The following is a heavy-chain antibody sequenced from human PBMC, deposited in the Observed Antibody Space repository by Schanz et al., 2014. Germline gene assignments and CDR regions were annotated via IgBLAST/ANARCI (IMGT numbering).Heavy chain of an antibody. CDR3: ARGPSQGYSYGHNIGAYYYGMDV. D-gene: IGHD5-18*01. V-gene: IGHV1-69*02. CDR1: SSTFSSYT. Sequence: QVQLVQSGAEVKKPGSSVKVSCKASSSTFSSYTISWVRQARGQGLEWVGRFIPILDVGNYAQRFQDRVRITADKSTSTAYMELSSLRSEDTAVYYCARGPSQGYSYGHNIGAYYYGMDVWGQGTTVTVSS. CDR2: FIPILDVG. J-gene: IGHJ6*02.